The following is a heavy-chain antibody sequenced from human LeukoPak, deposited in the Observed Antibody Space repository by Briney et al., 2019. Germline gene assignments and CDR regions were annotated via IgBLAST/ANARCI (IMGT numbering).Heavy chain of an antibody. V-gene: IGHV4-30-4*01. CDR3: VRERRVYPRWFDP. CDR2: IYDSETT. CDR1: GGSISSGDSY. Sequence: PPQTLSPTCTVSGGSISSGDSYWSWIRHPPGKGLEGSGFIYDSETTYYNPSRKSGVAKSVDTSKNQYSLKLSAVAEADTAVYYCVRERRVYPRWFDPLGQGALVTVSS. J-gene: IGHJ5*02.